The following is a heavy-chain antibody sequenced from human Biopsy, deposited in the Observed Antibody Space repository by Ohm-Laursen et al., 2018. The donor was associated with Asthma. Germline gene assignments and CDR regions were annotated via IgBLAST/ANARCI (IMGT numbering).Heavy chain of an antibody. D-gene: IGHD3-22*01. V-gene: IGHV1-69*04. Sequence: SVNLSCKASGGSFSNFAFSWVRQAPGHGLEWMGTILTKFDITSYAEKFQGRVTITDDKSTSTTYMELSRLRSEDTAVYYCARSYDTDSYPVLVLDYWGQGTLVTVSS. CDR3: ARSYDTDSYPVLVLDY. CDR2: ILTKFDIT. J-gene: IGHJ4*02. CDR1: GGSFSNFA.